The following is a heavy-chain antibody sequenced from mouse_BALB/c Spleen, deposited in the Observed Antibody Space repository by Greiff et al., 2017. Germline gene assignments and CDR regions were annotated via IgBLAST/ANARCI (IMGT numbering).Heavy chain of an antibody. J-gene: IGHJ4*01. CDR3: ARDGSYGYHYYAMDY. Sequence: VQLVESGPGLVAPSQSLSITCTVSGFSLTGYGVNWVRQPPGKGLEWLGMIWGDGSTDYNSALKSRLSISKDNSKSQVFLKMNSLQTDDTARYYCARDGSYGYHYYAMDYWGQGTSVTVSS. CDR1: GFSLTGYG. V-gene: IGHV2-6-7*01. CDR2: IWGDGST. D-gene: IGHD2-2*01.